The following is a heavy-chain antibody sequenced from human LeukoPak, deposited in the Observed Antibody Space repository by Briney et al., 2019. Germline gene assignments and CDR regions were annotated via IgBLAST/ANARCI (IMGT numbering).Heavy chain of an antibody. CDR3: AKDSCPSGSYYYYFDY. CDR1: GFTFSSYA. V-gene: IGHV3-23*01. Sequence: GGSLRLSCAASGFTFSSYAMSWVRQAPGKGLEWVSAISGSGGSTYYADSVKGRFTISRDNSKNTLYLQMNSLRAEDTAVYYCAKDSCPSGSYYYYFDYWGQGTLVTVSS. J-gene: IGHJ4*02. CDR2: ISGSGGST. D-gene: IGHD1-26*01.